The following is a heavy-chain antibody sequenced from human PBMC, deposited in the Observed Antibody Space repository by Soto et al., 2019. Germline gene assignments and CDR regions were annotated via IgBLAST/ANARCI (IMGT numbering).Heavy chain of an antibody. Sequence: EVQLVESGGGLVKPGGSLRLSCAASGFTFSNAWMSWVRQAPGKGLEWVGRIKSKTDGGTTDYAAPVKVRFTISSDDSKNTLYLQMKSLKTEDKAVYYCTVVPAVSAEVWFDIWGQGTMVTVSS. D-gene: IGHD2-2*01. J-gene: IGHJ3*02. V-gene: IGHV3-15*01. CDR2: IKSKTDGGTT. CDR1: GFTFSNAW. CDR3: TVVPAVSAEVWFDI.